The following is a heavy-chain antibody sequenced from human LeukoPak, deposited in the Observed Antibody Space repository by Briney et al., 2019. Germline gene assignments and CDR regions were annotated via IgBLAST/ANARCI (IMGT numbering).Heavy chain of an antibody. CDR2: ISGSGGST. CDR3: AKDHPSIAADDQSDDAFDI. J-gene: IGHJ3*02. Sequence: GGSLRLSCAASEFTFSSYAMSWVRQAPGKGLEWVSAISGSGGSTYYADSVKGRFTISRDNSKNTLYLQMNSLRAEDTAVYYCAKDHPSIAADDQSDDAFDIWGQGTMVTVSS. CDR1: EFTFSSYA. D-gene: IGHD6-6*01. V-gene: IGHV3-23*01.